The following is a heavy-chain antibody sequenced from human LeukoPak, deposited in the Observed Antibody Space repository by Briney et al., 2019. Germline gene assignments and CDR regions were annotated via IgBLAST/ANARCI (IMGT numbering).Heavy chain of an antibody. CDR1: GGSINSSNHY. Sequence: PSETLSLTCTVSGGSINSSNHYWGWIRQAPGKGLEWVSYISSSGSTIYYADSVKGRFTISRDNAKNSLYLQMNSLRAEDTAVYYCGYSSGWYRGDAFDIWGQGTMVTVSS. CDR3: GYSSGWYRGDAFDI. D-gene: IGHD6-19*01. J-gene: IGHJ3*02. V-gene: IGHV3-11*04. CDR2: ISSSGSTI.